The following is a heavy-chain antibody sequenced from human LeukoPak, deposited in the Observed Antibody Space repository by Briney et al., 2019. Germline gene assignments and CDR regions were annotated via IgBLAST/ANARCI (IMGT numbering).Heavy chain of an antibody. CDR1: GFTFSSNG. CDR3: ARDWGTSSLYLVN. V-gene: IGHV3-30*02. CDR2: IQNDGNNK. Sequence: PGGSLRLSCSASGFTFSSNGMHWVRRAPGKGLECVAFIQNDGNNKKYADSVKGRFTISRDNSKNTLYLQMNSLRSEDTALYYCARDWGTSSLYLVNWGQGTLVTVSS. D-gene: IGHD6-6*01. J-gene: IGHJ4*02.